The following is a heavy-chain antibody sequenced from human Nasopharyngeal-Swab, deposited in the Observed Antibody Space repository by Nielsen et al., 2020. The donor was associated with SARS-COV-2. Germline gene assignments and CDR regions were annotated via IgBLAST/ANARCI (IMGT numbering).Heavy chain of an antibody. Sequence: KVSCKASGGTFSSYAISWVRQAPGQGLEWMGRIIPILGIANYAQKFQGRVTITADKSTSTAYMELSSLRSEDTAVYYCASRGVYVGATLTLDYWGQGTLVTVSS. V-gene: IGHV1-69*04. D-gene: IGHD1-26*01. CDR1: GGTFSSYA. CDR3: ASRGVYVGATLTLDY. CDR2: IIPILGIA. J-gene: IGHJ4*02.